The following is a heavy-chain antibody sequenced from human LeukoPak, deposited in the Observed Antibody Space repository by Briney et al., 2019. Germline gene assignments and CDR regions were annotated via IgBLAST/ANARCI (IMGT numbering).Heavy chain of an antibody. CDR3: ARDPQGTEWYFDL. CDR2: IWYDGSNK. CDR1: GFTFSSYG. J-gene: IGHJ2*01. Sequence: GRSLRLSCAASGFTFSSYGMHWVRQAPGKGLEWVAVIWYDGSNKYYADSVKGRLTISRDNSKNTLYLQMNSLRAEDTAVYYCARDPQGTEWYFDLWGRGTLVTVSS. V-gene: IGHV3-33*01.